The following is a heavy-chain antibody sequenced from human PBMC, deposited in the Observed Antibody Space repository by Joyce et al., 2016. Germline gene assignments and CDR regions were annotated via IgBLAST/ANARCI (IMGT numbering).Heavy chain of an antibody. CDR2: ISSYKGNT. J-gene: IGHJ4*02. V-gene: IGHV1-18*04. D-gene: IGHD6-13*01. CDR3: ARDLWSGSGTWYEY. CDR1: GYTFSSYG. Sequence: QVQLVQSGTEVKKPGASVKVSCKASGYTFSSYGISWVRQAPGEGLEWRGWISSYKGNTNYAQNTQGRVTMTIDSSTTTAYMELRSLRSDDTAVYYCARDLWSGSGTWYEYWGQGTLVTVSS.